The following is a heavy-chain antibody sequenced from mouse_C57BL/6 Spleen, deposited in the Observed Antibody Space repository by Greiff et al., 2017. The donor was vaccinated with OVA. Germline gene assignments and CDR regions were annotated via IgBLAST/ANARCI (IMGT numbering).Heavy chain of an antibody. V-gene: IGHV1-54*01. J-gene: IGHJ4*01. CDR3: ARERTYGNYYAMDY. CDR1: GYAFTNYL. Sequence: QVQLKESGAELVRPGTSVKVSCKASGYAFTNYLIEWVKQRPGQGLEWIGVINPGSGGTNYNEKFKGKATLTADKSSSTAYMQLSSLTSEDSAVYFCARERTYGNYYAMDYWGQGTSVTVSS. D-gene: IGHD2-1*01. CDR2: INPGSGGT.